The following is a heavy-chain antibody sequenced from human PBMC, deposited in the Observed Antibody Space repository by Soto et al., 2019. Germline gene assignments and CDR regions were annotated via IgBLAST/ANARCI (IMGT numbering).Heavy chain of an antibody. D-gene: IGHD1-26*01. J-gene: IGHJ4*02. CDR3: ARILVVGATTKWPYYFDY. Sequence: QVTLKESGPVLVKPTETLTLTCTVSGFSLSNARMGVSWIRQPPGKALEWLAHIFSNDEKSYSTPLKSRLTIPKDTPKSQVVLTRTNMDPVDTATYYCARILVVGATTKWPYYFDYWGQGTLVTVSS. V-gene: IGHV2-26*01. CDR1: GFSLSNARMG. CDR2: IFSNDEK.